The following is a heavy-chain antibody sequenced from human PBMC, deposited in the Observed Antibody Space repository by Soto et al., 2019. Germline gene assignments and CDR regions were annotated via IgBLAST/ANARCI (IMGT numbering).Heavy chain of an antibody. CDR2: IYYSGST. D-gene: IGHD3-22*01. CDR1: GGSVSSGSYY. V-gene: IGHV4-61*01. Sequence: PSETLSLTCTVSGGSVSSGSYYWSWIRQPPGKGLEWIGYIYYSGSTNYNPSLKSRVTISVDTSKNQFSPKLSSVTAADTAVYYCARVRDYYDSSGYPYYFDYWGQGTLVTVSS. CDR3: ARVRDYYDSSGYPYYFDY. J-gene: IGHJ4*02.